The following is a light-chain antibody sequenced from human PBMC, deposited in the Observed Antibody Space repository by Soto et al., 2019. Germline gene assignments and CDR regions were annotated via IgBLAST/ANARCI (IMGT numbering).Light chain of an antibody. CDR3: QQYGSSPPYT. Sequence: EIVLTQSPGTLSLSPGDRATLSCRASQSVSSSYLAWYQQKPGQAPRLLIYGTSSRATGIPDRFSGSGSGTDFTLTISRLAPEDFAVYYCQQYGSSPPYTFGQGTKLEIK. J-gene: IGKJ2*01. CDR1: QSVSSSY. V-gene: IGKV3-20*01. CDR2: GTS.